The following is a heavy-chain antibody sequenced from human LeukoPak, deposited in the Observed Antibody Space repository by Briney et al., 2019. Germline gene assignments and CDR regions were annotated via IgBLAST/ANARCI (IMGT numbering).Heavy chain of an antibody. V-gene: IGHV1-18*01. CDR1: GYTFTSYG. J-gene: IGHJ3*02. CDR3: AREREQLVKNDAFDI. Sequence: GASVKVSCKASGYTFTSYGISWVRQAPGQGLEWMGWISAYNGNTNYAQKLQGRVTMTTDTSTSTAYMELRSLRSDDTAVYYCAREREQLVKNDAFDIWGQGTMVTVSS. D-gene: IGHD6-13*01. CDR2: ISAYNGNT.